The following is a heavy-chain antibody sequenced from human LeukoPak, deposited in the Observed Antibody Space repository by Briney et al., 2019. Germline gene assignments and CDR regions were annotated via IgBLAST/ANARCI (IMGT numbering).Heavy chain of an antibody. D-gene: IGHD3-9*01. V-gene: IGHV1-18*01. CDR1: GYTFTSYG. Sequence: ASVKVSCKASGYTFTSYGISWVRQAPGQGLEWMGWISAYNGNTNYAQKLQGRVTMTTDTSTSTAYMELRSLRSDDTAVYYRARGGDILTGYTYYYGMDVWGQGTTVTVSS. J-gene: IGHJ6*02. CDR2: ISAYNGNT. CDR3: ARGGDILTGYTYYYGMDV.